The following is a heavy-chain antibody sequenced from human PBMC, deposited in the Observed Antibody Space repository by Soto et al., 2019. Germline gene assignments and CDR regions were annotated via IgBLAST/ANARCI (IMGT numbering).Heavy chain of an antibody. CDR1: GFTFSNYG. V-gene: IGHV3-30*18. D-gene: IGHD2-8*01. Sequence: PGGSLRLSCAAPGFTFSNYGMHWVRQTPGKGLEWVAVISYDGSHQFYTDSVKDRFTISRDNSKNTLYLQMNSLKTEDTAMYYCAKDPKCCTIGSHFLDNWFDPWGQGTMVTVYS. CDR3: AKDPKCCTIGSHFLDNWFDP. J-gene: IGHJ5*02. CDR2: ISYDGSHQ.